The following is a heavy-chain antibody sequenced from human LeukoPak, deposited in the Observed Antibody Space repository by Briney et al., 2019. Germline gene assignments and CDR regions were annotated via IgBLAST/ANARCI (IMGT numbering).Heavy chain of an antibody. V-gene: IGHV4-39*07. Sequence: SETLSLTCTVSGGSISSSSYYWGWIRQPPGKGLEWIGSIYYSGSTYYNPSLKSRVTISVDTSKNQFSLKLNSVTAADTAVYYCARGGATVLAFDVWGQGTVVTVSS. D-gene: IGHD4-11*01. CDR3: ARGGATVLAFDV. CDR2: IYYSGST. J-gene: IGHJ3*01. CDR1: GGSISSSSYY.